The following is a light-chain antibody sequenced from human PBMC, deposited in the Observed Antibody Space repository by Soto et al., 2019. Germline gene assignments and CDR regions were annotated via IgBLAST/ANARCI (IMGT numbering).Light chain of an antibody. J-gene: IGKJ4*01. Sequence: DIVMTQSPDSLAVSPGERATINCKSSQSLVHSSNNKNYLIWYQQKPGQPPKLLIYWASTRESGVPERFSGSGSGTDFTLTISSLQTEDAAVYFCQQYYSRPVTFGGGTKVEIK. V-gene: IGKV4-1*01. CDR3: QQYYSRPVT. CDR1: QSLVHSSNNKNY. CDR2: WAS.